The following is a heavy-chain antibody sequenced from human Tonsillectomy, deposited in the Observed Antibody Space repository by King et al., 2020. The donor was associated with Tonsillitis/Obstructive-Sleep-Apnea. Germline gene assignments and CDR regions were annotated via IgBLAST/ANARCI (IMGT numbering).Heavy chain of an antibody. CDR1: GFTFSDHY. Sequence: VQLVESGGGLVQPGGSLRLSCAASGFTFSDHYMDWVRQAPGKGLEWVGRTRNKAHSYTTEYAASVKGRFTISRDDSENSLYLQMNSLKTEDTAVYYCARVRTSSPVYNLDYWGQGTLVTVS. V-gene: IGHV3-72*01. J-gene: IGHJ4*02. CDR2: TRNKAHSYTT. CDR3: ARVRTSSPVYNLDY. D-gene: IGHD1-14*01.